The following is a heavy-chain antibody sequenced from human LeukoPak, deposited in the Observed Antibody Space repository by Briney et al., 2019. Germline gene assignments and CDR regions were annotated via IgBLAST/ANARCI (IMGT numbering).Heavy chain of an antibody. V-gene: IGHV5-51*01. Sequence: LGESLKISCKGSGYSFTSYWIGWVRQMPGKGLEWMGIIYPGDSDTRYSPSFQGQVTISADKSISTAYLQWSSLKASDTAMYYCARLQGGSGIWDAFDIWGQGTMVTVSS. J-gene: IGHJ3*02. CDR1: GYSFTSYW. CDR2: IYPGDSDT. CDR3: ARLQGGSGIWDAFDI. D-gene: IGHD2-15*01.